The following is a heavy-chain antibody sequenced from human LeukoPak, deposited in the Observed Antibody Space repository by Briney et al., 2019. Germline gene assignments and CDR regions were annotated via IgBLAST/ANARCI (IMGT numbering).Heavy chain of an antibody. CDR3: AREHSSGWYGYFDY. Sequence: QTGGPLRLSCAASGFTFSSYAMHWVRQAPGKGLGWVAVISYDGSNKYYADSVKGRFTISRDNSKNTLYLQMNSLRAEDTAVFYCAREHSSGWYGYFDYWGQGTLVTVSS. D-gene: IGHD6-19*01. CDR2: ISYDGSNK. V-gene: IGHV3-30-3*01. CDR1: GFTFSSYA. J-gene: IGHJ4*02.